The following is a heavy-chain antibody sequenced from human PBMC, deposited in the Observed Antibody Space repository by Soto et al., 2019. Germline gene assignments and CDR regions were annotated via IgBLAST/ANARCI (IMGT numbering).Heavy chain of an antibody. CDR3: ATLRTLVPAAMGEGWFDP. V-gene: IGHV1-46*01. Sequence: ASVKVSCKASGYTFTSYYMLWVRQAPGQGLEWMGIINPSGGSTSYAQKFQGRVTMTRDTSTSTVYMELSSLRSEDTAVYYCATLRTLVPAAMGEGWFDPWGQGTLVTVSS. D-gene: IGHD2-2*01. CDR1: GYTFTSYY. J-gene: IGHJ5*02. CDR2: INPSGGST.